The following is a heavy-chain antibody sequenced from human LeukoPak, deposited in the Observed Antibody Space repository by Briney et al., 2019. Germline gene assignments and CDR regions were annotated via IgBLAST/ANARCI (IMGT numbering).Heavy chain of an antibody. CDR2: ISGSGLST. CDR1: GITFSNYA. V-gene: IGHV3-23*01. D-gene: IGHD3-10*01. CDR3: ARVAKHFRGGLSFYFMDV. J-gene: IGHJ6*03. Sequence: GGSLRLSCAASGITFSNYAMNWVRQVPGKGLEWVSAISGSGLSTYYADSVKGRFTISRDNSKNTLYLQMNSLRAADTAVYYCARVAKHFRGGLSFYFMDVWGIGTTVTISS.